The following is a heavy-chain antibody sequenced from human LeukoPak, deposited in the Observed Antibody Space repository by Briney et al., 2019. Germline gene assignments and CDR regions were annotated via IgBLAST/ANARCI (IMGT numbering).Heavy chain of an antibody. J-gene: IGHJ4*02. CDR3: AKALIPRDTAMVKGY. CDR2: IWYDGSIK. D-gene: IGHD5-18*01. V-gene: IGHV3-33*06. Sequence: GGSLRLSCAASGFTFRTYWMSWVRQAPGKGLEWVAVIWYDGSIKSYADSVKGRFTISRDNSKNTLYLQMNSLRAEDTAVYYCAKALIPRDTAMVKGYWGQGTLVTVSS. CDR1: GFTFRTYW.